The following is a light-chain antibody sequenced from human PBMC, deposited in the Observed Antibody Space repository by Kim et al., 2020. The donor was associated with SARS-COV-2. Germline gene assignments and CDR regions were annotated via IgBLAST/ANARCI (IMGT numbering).Light chain of an antibody. CDR1: KLGNKY. CDR3: QAWDSNSFYVV. CDR2: QDT. V-gene: IGLV3-1*01. Sequence: SPGQTASITCSGDKLGNKYACWYQQKPGQSPVLVIYQDTKRPSGIPERFSGSNSGNTATLTISGTQAMDEADDYCQAWDSNSFYVVFGGGTQLTVL. J-gene: IGLJ2*01.